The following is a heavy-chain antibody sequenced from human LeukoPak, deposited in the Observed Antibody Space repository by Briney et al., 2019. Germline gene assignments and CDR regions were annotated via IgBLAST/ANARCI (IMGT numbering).Heavy chain of an antibody. CDR1: GGSISSSSYY. V-gene: IGHV4-31*03. J-gene: IGHJ6*02. Sequence: PSETLSLTCTVSGGSISSSSYYWVWIRQPPGKGLEWIVYIYYSGSTYYNPSLTSRVTMSVDTSKNQFSLKLSSVTAADTAIYYCARDHTETSSLNFRNYYYYGMDIWGQGTTVSVSS. CDR3: ARDHTETSSLNFRNYYYYGMDI. CDR2: IYYSGST. D-gene: IGHD4-4*01.